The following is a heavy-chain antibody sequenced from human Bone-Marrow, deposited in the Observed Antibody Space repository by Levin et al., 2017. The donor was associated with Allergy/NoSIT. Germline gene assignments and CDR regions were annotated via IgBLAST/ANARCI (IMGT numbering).Heavy chain of an antibody. CDR2: ISYDGTSK. D-gene: IGHD1-26*01. V-gene: IGHV3-30-3*01. CDR1: GFTFSSYA. Sequence: GESLKISCAASGFTFSSYALHWVRQAPGKGPEWVATISYDGTSKHYADSVKGRFTISRDSSKNTVDLQMDSLRAEDTAVYYCARDRNSGSYYGYFDYWGQGTLVTVSS. J-gene: IGHJ4*02. CDR3: ARDRNSGSYYGYFDY.